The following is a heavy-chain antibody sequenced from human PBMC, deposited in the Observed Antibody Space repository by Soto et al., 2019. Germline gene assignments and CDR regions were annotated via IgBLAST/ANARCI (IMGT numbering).Heavy chain of an antibody. CDR2: FDPEDGET. CDR1: GYTLTELS. CDR3: ATRVLLDYGDYAVWFDP. J-gene: IGHJ5*02. V-gene: IGHV1-24*01. Sequence: ASVKVSCKVSGYTLTELSMHWVRQAPGKGLEWMGGFDPEDGETIYAQKFQGRVTMTEDTSTDTAYMELSSLRSEDTAVYYCATRVLLDYGDYAVWFDPWGKGTLVTVSS. D-gene: IGHD4-17*01.